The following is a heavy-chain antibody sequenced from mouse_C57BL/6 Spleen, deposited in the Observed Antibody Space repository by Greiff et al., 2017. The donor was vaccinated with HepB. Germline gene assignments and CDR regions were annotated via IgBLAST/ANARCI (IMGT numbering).Heavy chain of an antibody. V-gene: IGHV1-22*01. CDR1: GYTFTDYN. CDR3: AGLGGRGYAMDY. J-gene: IGHJ4*01. Sequence: EVQLQQSGPELVKPGASVKMSCQASGYTFTDYNMHWVEQSHGKSLEWIGYINPNNGGTSYNQKFTGKATLTVNKSSSTAYMGLSSLTSEDSAVYCCAGLGGRGYAMDYWGQGTSVTVSS. D-gene: IGHD3-3*01. CDR2: INPNNGGT.